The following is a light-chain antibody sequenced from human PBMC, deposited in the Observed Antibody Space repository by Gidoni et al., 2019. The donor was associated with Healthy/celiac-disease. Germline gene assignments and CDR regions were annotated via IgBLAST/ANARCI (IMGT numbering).Light chain of an antibody. J-gene: IGKJ2*01. CDR1: QSSSSW. Sequence: DIQMTQSPSTLSAYVGDRVTITCRASQSSSSWLAWYQQKPGKAPKLLIYKASSLESGVPSRFSGSGSGTEFTLTISSLQPDDFATYYFQQYNSYSYTFGPGTKLEIK. CDR2: KAS. V-gene: IGKV1-5*03. CDR3: QQYNSYSYT.